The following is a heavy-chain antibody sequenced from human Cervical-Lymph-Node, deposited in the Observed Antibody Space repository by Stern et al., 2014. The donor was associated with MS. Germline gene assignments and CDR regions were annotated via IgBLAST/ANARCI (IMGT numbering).Heavy chain of an antibody. J-gene: IGHJ4*02. V-gene: IGHV1-69*01. CDR3: ARGEKQWLSLWDY. Sequence: VQLLESGAEVKKPGSSVKVSCKASGGTFSSYAISWVRQAPGQGLEWMGGIIPIFGTSNYAQNFQGRVTITADESTSTAYMELSSLRSEDTAVYYCARGEKQWLSLWDYWGQGTLVTVSS. CDR1: GGTFSSYA. CDR2: IIPIFGTS. D-gene: IGHD6-19*01.